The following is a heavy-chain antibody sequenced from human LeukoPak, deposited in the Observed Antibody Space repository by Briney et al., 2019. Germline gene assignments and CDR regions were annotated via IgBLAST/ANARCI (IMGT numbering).Heavy chain of an antibody. CDR2: IYYSGST. CDR1: GGSISSYY. J-gene: IGHJ5*02. Sequence: PSETLSLTCTVSGGSISSYYWSWIRQPPGKGLEWIGYIYYSGSTNYNPYLKSRVTISVDTSKNQFSLKLSSVTAADTAVYYCARLGLNSYGYGWFDPWGQGTLVTVSS. V-gene: IGHV4-59*08. D-gene: IGHD5-18*01. CDR3: ARLGLNSYGYGWFDP.